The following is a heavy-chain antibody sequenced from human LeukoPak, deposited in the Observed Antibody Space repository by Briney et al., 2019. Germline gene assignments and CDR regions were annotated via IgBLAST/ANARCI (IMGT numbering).Heavy chain of an antibody. CDR1: GYTFTIYG. J-gene: IGHJ5*02. Sequence: GASVTVSFKSSGYTFTIYGISWVRQAPGQGLEWMGWISAYNGNTNYAQKLQGRVTMTTDTSTSTAYMELRSLRSDDTAVYYCARDIVVVPAAGFDPWGQGTLVTVSS. D-gene: IGHD2-2*01. CDR2: ISAYNGNT. V-gene: IGHV1-18*01. CDR3: ARDIVVVPAAGFDP.